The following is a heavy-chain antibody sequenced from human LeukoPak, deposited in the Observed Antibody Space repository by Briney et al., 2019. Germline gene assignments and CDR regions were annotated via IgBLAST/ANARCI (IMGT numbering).Heavy chain of an antibody. CDR3: ARGCSGSFRSGGCY. D-gene: IGHD1-26*01. J-gene: IGHJ4*02. CDR2: INPNGGST. Sequence: ASVKVSCKASGYTFTGYYMHWVRQAPGQGLEWMGLINPNGGSTNWAQKFQGRVTMTRDTSTSTVYMELSSLRSEDTAVYYCARGCSGSFRSGGCYWGQGTLVTVSS. CDR1: GYTFTGYY. V-gene: IGHV1-46*01.